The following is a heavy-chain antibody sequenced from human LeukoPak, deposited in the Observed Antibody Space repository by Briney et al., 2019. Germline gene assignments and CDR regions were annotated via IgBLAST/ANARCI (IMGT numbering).Heavy chain of an antibody. CDR1: GGPITEYY. CDR3: ARDRGTTGYYYLDS. J-gene: IGHJ4*02. V-gene: IGHV4-59*01. CDR2: IYHTGST. Sequence: SETLSLTCSVSGGPITEYYWSWIRQPPGKGLEWIGYIYHTGSTNYSPSLKSRLTMSVDAFRNQFSLKLVSVTAADTGVYYCARDRGTTGYYYLDSWGQGILVTVSS. D-gene: IGHD1-26*01.